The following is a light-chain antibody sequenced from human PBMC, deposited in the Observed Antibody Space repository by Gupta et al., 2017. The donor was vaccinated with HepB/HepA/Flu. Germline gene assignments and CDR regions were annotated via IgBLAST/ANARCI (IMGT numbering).Light chain of an antibody. Sequence: DIQMTQSPSTLSASIGDRVTIPCRASQNITTHLNWYQQKLGTAPRLLIYAGSSLQSGVPSRFIGTGSGTDFTVTITGLQPEDLATYYCQQSYSLPPTFGQGTTVEI. CDR1: QNITTH. V-gene: IGKV1-39*01. J-gene: IGKJ1*01. CDR3: QQSYSLPPT. CDR2: AGS.